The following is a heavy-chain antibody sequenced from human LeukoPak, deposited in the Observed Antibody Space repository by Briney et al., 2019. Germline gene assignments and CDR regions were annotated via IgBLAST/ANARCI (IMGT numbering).Heavy chain of an antibody. CDR2: INHSGST. Sequence: PSETLSLTCAVYGGSFSGYYWSWIRQPPGKGLEWIGEINHSGSTNYNPSLKSRVTISVDTSKNQFSLKLSSVTAADTAVYYCARGTMIVVALYYMDVWGKGTTVTVSS. CDR3: ARGTMIVVALYYMDV. CDR1: GGSFSGYY. J-gene: IGHJ6*03. V-gene: IGHV4-34*01. D-gene: IGHD3-22*01.